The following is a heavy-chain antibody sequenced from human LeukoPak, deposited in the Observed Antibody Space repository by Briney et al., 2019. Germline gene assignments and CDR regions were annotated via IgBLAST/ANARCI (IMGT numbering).Heavy chain of an antibody. CDR1: GFTFSSYA. V-gene: IGHV3-30-3*01. Sequence: GRSLRLSCAASGFTFSSYAMHWVRQAPGKGLEWVAVISYDGSNKYYADSVKGRFTISRDNSKNTLYLQMNSLRAEDTAVYYCARIGAEYSSSSGGFDYWGQGTLVTVSS. CDR2: ISYDGSNK. J-gene: IGHJ4*02. D-gene: IGHD6-6*01. CDR3: ARIGAEYSSSSGGFDY.